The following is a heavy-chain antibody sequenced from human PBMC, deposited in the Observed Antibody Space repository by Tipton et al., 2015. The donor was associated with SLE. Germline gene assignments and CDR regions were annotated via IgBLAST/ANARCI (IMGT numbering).Heavy chain of an antibody. Sequence: TLSLTCAVSGGSISSGGYSWSWIRQPPGKGLEWIGSIYYSGSTYYNPSLKSRVTISVDTSKNQFSLKLSSVTAADTAVYYCAREGRREQLALDYWSQGTLVTVSS. CDR2: IYYSGST. D-gene: IGHD6-6*01. CDR1: GGSISSGGYS. CDR3: AREGRREQLALDY. V-gene: IGHV4-39*07. J-gene: IGHJ4*02.